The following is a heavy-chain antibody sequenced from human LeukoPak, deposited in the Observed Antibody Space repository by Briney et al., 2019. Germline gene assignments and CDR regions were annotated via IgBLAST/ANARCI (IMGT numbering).Heavy chain of an antibody. V-gene: IGHV4-39*01. Sequence: SETLSLTCTASGGSISSSNYYWGWIRQPPGKGLEWIGSIYYSGSTYYNPSLKSRVTISVDTSKNQFSLKLSSVTAADTAVYYCARQRKGTVGATSLDYWSQGTLVTVSS. D-gene: IGHD1-26*01. CDR3: ARQRKGTVGATSLDY. CDR1: GGSISSSNYY. CDR2: IYYSGST. J-gene: IGHJ4*02.